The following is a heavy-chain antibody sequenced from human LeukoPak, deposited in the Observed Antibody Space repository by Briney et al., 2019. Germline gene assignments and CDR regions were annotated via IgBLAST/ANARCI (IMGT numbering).Heavy chain of an antibody. V-gene: IGHV3-21*01. CDR2: ISSSSSYI. J-gene: IGHJ6*03. Sequence: GGSLRLSCAASGFTFSSYSMNWVRQAPGKGLEWVSSISSSSSYIYYADSVKGRFTIPRDNAKNSLYLQMNSLRAEDTAVYYCARFAAGGSYYYYMDVWGKGTTVTVSS. D-gene: IGHD6-25*01. CDR3: ARFAAGGSYYYYMDV. CDR1: GFTFSSYS.